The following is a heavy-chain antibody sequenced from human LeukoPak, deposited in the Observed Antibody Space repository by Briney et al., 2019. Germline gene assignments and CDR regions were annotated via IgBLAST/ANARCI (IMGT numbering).Heavy chain of an antibody. Sequence: PSETLSLTCTVSGVSISSYFWTWIRQPAGKGLEWIGRIYNSGNTNYNPSLKSRVTMSLDTSKNQFSLKLRSVTAADTAVYYCARSRWLLMWGQGTLVTVSS. CDR2: IYNSGNT. D-gene: IGHD3-22*01. CDR1: GVSISSYF. CDR3: ARSRWLLM. J-gene: IGHJ4*02. V-gene: IGHV4-4*07.